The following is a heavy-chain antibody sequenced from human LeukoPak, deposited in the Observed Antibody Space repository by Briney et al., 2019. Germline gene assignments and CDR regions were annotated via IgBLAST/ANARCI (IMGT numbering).Heavy chain of an antibody. CDR2: ISYSGST. J-gene: IGHJ6*02. CDR3: ARHIPVIWSSGYYYGMDV. V-gene: IGHV4-59*08. CDR1: GGSISNYY. Sequence: SETLSLTCTVSGGSISNYYWSWIRQPPGKGLEWIGYISYSGSTNYNPSLRSRVAISEDTSRNQFSLRLDSVTAADTAVYYCARHIPVIWSSGYYYGMDVWGQGTTVTVSS. D-gene: IGHD3-3*01.